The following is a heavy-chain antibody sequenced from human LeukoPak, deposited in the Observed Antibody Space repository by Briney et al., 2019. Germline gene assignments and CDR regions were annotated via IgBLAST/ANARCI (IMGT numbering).Heavy chain of an antibody. CDR3: VRQTHYYGSGTYYFYYYIDA. D-gene: IGHD3-10*01. Sequence: PSETLSLTCSVSGGSISSYYWSWIRLPPGKGLEWIGYISHSGTTNYNPSLKGRVTISVDTSKNQFSLKLSSVTAPGTAVYYCVRQTHYYGSGTYYFYYYIDAWGRGTTVTVSS. V-gene: IGHV4-59*08. CDR2: ISHSGTT. CDR1: GGSISSYY. J-gene: IGHJ6*03.